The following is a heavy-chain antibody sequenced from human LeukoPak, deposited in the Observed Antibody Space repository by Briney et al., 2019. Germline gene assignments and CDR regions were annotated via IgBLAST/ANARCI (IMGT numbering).Heavy chain of an antibody. CDR2: CGSAT. Sequence: GGSLRLSCAASGFTFSNYAMSWVRQAPGEGLEWVSTCGSATHYADSVKGRFTISRDNSKNTLYLQMNSLRAEDSAIYYCAKRSVSGSYLFDYWGRGSLVTVSS. D-gene: IGHD1-26*01. V-gene: IGHV3-23*01. CDR1: GFTFSNYA. J-gene: IGHJ4*02. CDR3: AKRSVSGSYLFDY.